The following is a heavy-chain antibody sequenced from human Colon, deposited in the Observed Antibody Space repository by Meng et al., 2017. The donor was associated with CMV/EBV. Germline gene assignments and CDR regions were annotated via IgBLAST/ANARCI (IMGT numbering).Heavy chain of an antibody. CDR1: GYTFTGYH. CDR3: AREGAVAVRGANMRALRYYGMDV. CDR2: ISANNGNT. J-gene: IGHJ6*02. V-gene: IGHV1-18*04. D-gene: IGHD2-2*01. Sequence: ASVKVSCKASGYTFTGYHIHWVRQAPGQGLEWMGWISANNGNTNYVQKLQGRVTMTTDTSTTTVYLELRSLRSDDTAVYYCAREGAVAVRGANMRALRYYGMDVWGQGTTVTVSS.